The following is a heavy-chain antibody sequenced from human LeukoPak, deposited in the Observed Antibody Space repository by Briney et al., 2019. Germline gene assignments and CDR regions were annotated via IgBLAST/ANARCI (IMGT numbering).Heavy chain of an antibody. CDR2: ISGSSYI. CDR3: ARDRITVAATETSFDY. Sequence: PSETLSLTCAVHGGSLSGYYWTWIRQPPGKGLEWVSSISGSSYIYYADSVKGRFTISRGNAKNSLYLQMNSLRAEDTAVYYCARDRITVAATETSFDYWGQGTLVTVSS. D-gene: IGHD6-19*01. CDR1: GGSLSGYY. J-gene: IGHJ4*02. V-gene: IGHV3-69-1*01.